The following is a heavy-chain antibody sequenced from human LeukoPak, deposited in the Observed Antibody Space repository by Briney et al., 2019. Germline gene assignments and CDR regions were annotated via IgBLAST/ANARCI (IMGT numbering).Heavy chain of an antibody. CDR3: AKPSGWLFCFDY. D-gene: IGHD6-19*01. CDR1: GGTFSSYA. CDR2: IIPIFGTA. J-gene: IGHJ4*02. V-gene: IGHV1-69*06. Sequence: SVKVSCKASGGTFSSYAISWVRQAPGQGLEWMGGIIPIFGTANYAQKFQGRVTITADKSTSTAYMELSSLRSEDTAVYYCAKPSGWLFCFDYWGQGTLVTVSS.